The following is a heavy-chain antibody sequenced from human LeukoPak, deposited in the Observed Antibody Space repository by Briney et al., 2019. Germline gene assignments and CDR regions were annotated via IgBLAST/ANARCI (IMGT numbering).Heavy chain of an antibody. CDR2: IRYDGSIK. CDR3: AKAKYTSSWDSFGY. CDR1: GFRFSDYT. Sequence: GGSLRLSCAASGFRFSDYTMSWVRQAPGKGLEWVAFIRYDGSIKKYADSVKGRFTISRDNSKNTLYLQMNSLRPEDTAVYHCAKAKYTSSWDSFGYWGQGTLVSVSS. D-gene: IGHD6-13*01. V-gene: IGHV3-30*02. J-gene: IGHJ4*02.